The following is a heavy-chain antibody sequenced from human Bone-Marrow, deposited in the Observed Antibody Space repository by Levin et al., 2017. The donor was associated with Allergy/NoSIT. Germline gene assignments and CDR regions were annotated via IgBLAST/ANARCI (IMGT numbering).Heavy chain of an antibody. CDR3: AKEDYGDYVLDS. CDR1: GFTFSTFG. CDR2: ISYDGSNK. D-gene: IGHD4-17*01. J-gene: IGHJ4*02. Sequence: SCAASGFTFSTFGMHWVRQAPGKGLEWVAVISYDGSNKYYVDSVKGRFTISRDNSKNTLFLQMNSVRAEDTAVYYCAKEDYGDYVLDSWGQGTLLTV. V-gene: IGHV3-30*18.